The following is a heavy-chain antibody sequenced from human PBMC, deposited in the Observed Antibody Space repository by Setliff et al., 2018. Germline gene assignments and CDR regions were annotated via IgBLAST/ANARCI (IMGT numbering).Heavy chain of an antibody. CDR1: GYSITGGYY. D-gene: IGHD2-2*01. Sequence: SETLSLTCAVSGYSITGGYYRGWIRQPPERGLVWIGSIYHSGSTYYNPSLKSRVTISVDTSKNQFSLKMSSVTAADTAVYYCARGRGYCSSTSCSTYYYYGMDVWGQGTTVTVSS. J-gene: IGHJ6*02. CDR3: ARGRGYCSSTSCSTYYYYGMDV. CDR2: IYHSGST. V-gene: IGHV4-38-2*01.